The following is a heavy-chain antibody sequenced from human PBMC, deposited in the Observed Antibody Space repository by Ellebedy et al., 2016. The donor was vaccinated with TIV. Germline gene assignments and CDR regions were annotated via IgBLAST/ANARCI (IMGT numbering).Heavy chain of an antibody. Sequence: SETLSLTXTVSGGSISSGGYYWSWIRQHPGKGLEWIGYIYYSGSTYYNPSLKSRVTISVDTSKNQFSLKLSSVTAADTAVYYCARELVTDCSGGSCYSFFDYWGQGTLVTVSS. V-gene: IGHV4-31*03. CDR2: IYYSGST. J-gene: IGHJ4*02. CDR1: GGSISSGGYY. CDR3: ARELVTDCSGGSCYSFFDY. D-gene: IGHD2-15*01.